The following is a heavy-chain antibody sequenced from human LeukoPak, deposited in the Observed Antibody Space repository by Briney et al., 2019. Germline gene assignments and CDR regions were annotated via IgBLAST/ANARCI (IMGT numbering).Heavy chain of an antibody. CDR3: LRSGSYYYYYMDV. Sequence: PSETLSLTCTVSGGSISSSSYYWGWIRQPPGKGLEWIGSIYYSGSTYYNPSLKSRVTISVDTSKNQFSLKLSSVTAADTAVYYCLRSGSYYYYYMDVWGKGTTVTVSS. CDR2: IYYSGST. CDR1: GGSISSSSYY. J-gene: IGHJ6*03. D-gene: IGHD3-10*01. V-gene: IGHV4-39*07.